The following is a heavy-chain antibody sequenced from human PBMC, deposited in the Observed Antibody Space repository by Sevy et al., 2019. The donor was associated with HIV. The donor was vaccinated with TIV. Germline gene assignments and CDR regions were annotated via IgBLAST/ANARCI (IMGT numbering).Heavy chain of an antibody. CDR2: IKSKTDGGTT. CDR1: GFTFSNAW. J-gene: IGHJ3*02. CDR3: TTATGISDYDFWSGRDDTFDN. D-gene: IGHD3-3*01. V-gene: IGHV3-15*01. Sequence: GGSLRLSCAASGFTFSNAWMSWVRQAPGKGLEWVGRIKSKTDGGTTDYAAPVKGRFTISTDESKNTLYLQMNSLKTEDTAVYYCTTATGISDYDFWSGRDDTFDNWGQGTMVTVSS.